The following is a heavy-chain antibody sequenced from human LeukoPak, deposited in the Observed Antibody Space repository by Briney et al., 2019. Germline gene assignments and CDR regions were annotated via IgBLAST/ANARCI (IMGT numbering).Heavy chain of an antibody. V-gene: IGHV3-15*01. CDR1: GFTFNTPF. D-gene: IGHD4-17*01. CDR2: ITSKSYDETT. Sequence: GSLGLSFTSSGFTFNTPFINWVRQASGEGPGGGARITSKSYDETTDYAAPVKGRFGISRDDSKNTLYLQMNSLEIEDTAVYYCSTAFYGAPLAWGQGTLVTVSS. J-gene: IGHJ5*02. CDR3: STAFYGAPLA.